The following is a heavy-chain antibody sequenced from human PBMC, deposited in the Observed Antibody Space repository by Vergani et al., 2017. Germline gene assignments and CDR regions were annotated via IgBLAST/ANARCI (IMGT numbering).Heavy chain of an antibody. CDR2: IYYSGST. CDR3: ARGEAVAGIHYYYYGMDV. V-gene: IGHV4-59*01. J-gene: IGHJ6*02. Sequence: QVQLPESGPGLVKPSETLSLTCTVSGGSISSYYWSWIRQPPGKGLEWIGYIYYSGSTNYNPSLKSRVTISVDTSKNQFSLKLSSVTAADTAVYYCARGEAVAGIHYYYYGMDVWGQGTTVTVSS. D-gene: IGHD6-19*01. CDR1: GGSISSYY.